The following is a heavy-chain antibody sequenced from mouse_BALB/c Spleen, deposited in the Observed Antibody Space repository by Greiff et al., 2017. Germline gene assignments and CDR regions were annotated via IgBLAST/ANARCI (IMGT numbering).Heavy chain of an antibody. CDR3: VRHGDGMDY. V-gene: IGHV10-1*02. CDR1: GFTFNTYA. J-gene: IGHJ4*01. Sequence: EVKLMESGGGLVQPKGSLKLSCAASGFTFNTYAMNWVRQAPGKGLEWVARIRSKSNNYATYYADSVKDRFTISRDDSQSMLYLQMNNLKTEDTAMYYCVRHGDGMDYWGQGTSVTVSS. CDR2: IRSKSNNYAT.